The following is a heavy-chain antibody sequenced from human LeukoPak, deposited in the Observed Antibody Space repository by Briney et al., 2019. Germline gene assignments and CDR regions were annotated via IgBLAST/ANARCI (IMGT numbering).Heavy chain of an antibody. D-gene: IGHD4-11*01. CDR2: ISGSGGST. V-gene: IGHV3-23*01. CDR3: AKVSYSDYDTYSPHFDY. J-gene: IGHJ4*02. Sequence: GGSLRLSCAASGFTFSSYAMSWVRQAPGKGLEWVSAISGSGGSTYYADSVKGRFTISRDNSKNTLYLQMNSLRAEDTAVYYCAKVSYSDYDTYSPHFDYWGQGTLVTVSS. CDR1: GFTFSSYA.